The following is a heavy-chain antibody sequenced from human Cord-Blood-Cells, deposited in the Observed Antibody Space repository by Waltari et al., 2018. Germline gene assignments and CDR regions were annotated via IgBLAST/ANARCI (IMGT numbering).Heavy chain of an antibody. CDR3: ARDSLTMIAAASY. Sequence: QVQLVQSGTEVTKPGSSVKFSCKAYGGNFSRYAISWVRRAPGQGLEWMGRIIPILGIANYAQKFQGRVTITADKSTSTAYMELSSLRSEDTAVYYCARDSLTMIAAASYWGQGTLVTVSS. D-gene: IGHD6-13*01. J-gene: IGHJ4*02. CDR1: GGNFSRYA. V-gene: IGHV1-69*09. CDR2: IIPILGIA.